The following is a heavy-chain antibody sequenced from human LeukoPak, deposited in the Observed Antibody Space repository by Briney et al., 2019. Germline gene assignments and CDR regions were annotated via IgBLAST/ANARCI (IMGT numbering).Heavy chain of an antibody. V-gene: IGHV1-46*01. CDR3: ARDLSPYYDFWSGYYWPIDY. Sequence: ASVKVSCKASGYTFTSYDINWVRQATGQGLEWMGIINPSGGSTSYAQKFQGRVTMTRDMSTSTVYMELSSLRSEDTAVYYCARDLSPYYDFWSGYYWPIDYWGQGTLVTVSS. CDR1: GYTFTSYD. J-gene: IGHJ4*02. D-gene: IGHD3-3*01. CDR2: INPSGGST.